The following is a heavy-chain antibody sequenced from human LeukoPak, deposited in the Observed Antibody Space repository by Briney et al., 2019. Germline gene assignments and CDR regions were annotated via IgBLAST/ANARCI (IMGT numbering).Heavy chain of an antibody. Sequence: ASVKVSCKVSGYTFTDYYMHWVQQAPGKGLEWMGLVDPEDGETIYAGKFQGRVTITADTSTDTAYMELSSLRSEDTAVYYCATVTSGSYFDYWGQGTLVTVSS. J-gene: IGHJ4*02. D-gene: IGHD1-26*01. CDR1: GYTFTDYY. V-gene: IGHV1-69-2*01. CDR2: VDPEDGET. CDR3: ATVTSGSYFDY.